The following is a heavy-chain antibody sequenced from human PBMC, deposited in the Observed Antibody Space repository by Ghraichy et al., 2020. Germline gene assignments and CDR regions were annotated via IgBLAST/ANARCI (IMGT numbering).Heavy chain of an antibody. CDR3: ARVVFSELMMDV. V-gene: IGHV3-21*01. CDR1: GFTFSSYS. CDR2: ISSSSSYI. Sequence: GGSLRLSCAASGFTFSSYSMNWVRQAPGKGLEWVSSISSSSSYIYYADSVKGRFTISRDNSKNSLYLQMNSLRAEDTAVYYCARVVFSELMMDVWGKGTTVTVSS. J-gene: IGHJ6*01. D-gene: IGHD2-8*01.